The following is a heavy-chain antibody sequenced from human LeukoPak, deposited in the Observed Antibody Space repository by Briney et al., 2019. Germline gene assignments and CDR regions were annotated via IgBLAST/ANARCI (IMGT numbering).Heavy chain of an antibody. CDR3: ARGSPPMIVVNNWFDP. D-gene: IGHD3-22*01. J-gene: IGHJ5*02. V-gene: IGHV1-2*02. CDR2: INPNSGGT. CDR1: GYTFTGYY. Sequence: ASVKVSCKASGYTFTGYYMHWVRQAPGQGLEWMVWINPNSGGTNYAQKFQGRVTMTRDTSISTAYMELSRLRSDDTAVYYCARGSPPMIVVNNWFDPWGQGTLVTVSS.